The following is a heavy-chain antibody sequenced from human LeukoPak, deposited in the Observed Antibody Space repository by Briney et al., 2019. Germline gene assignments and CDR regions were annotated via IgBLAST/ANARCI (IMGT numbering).Heavy chain of an antibody. J-gene: IGHJ3*02. D-gene: IGHD3-22*01. CDR1: GYTFTSYA. CDR2: INTNTGNP. Sequence: ASVKVSCKASGYTFTSYAMNWVRQAPGQGLEWMGWINTNTGNPTYAQGFTGRFVSSLDTSVSTAYLQISSLKAEGTAVYYCARDQEAMISIKGAFDIWGQGTMVTVSS. CDR3: ARDQEAMISIKGAFDI. V-gene: IGHV7-4-1*02.